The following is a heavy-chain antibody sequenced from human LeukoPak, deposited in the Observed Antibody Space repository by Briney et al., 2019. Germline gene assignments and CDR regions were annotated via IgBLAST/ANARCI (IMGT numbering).Heavy chain of an antibody. J-gene: IGHJ4*02. Sequence: GGSLRLSCVVSGFTFSTHGFHWVRPAPGKGLEWVSVIWHDGGRKEYADSVRGRFTISSDNSNLYLQMNSLRAEDTAIYYCTRDIGNSGFNLDYWGQGTPVTVSS. CDR2: IWHDGGRK. CDR3: TRDIGNSGFNLDY. D-gene: IGHD5-12*01. V-gene: IGHV3-33*01. CDR1: GFTFSTHG.